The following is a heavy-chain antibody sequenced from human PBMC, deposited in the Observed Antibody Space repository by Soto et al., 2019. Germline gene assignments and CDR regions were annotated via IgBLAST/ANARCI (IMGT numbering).Heavy chain of an antibody. V-gene: IGHV4-30-4*01. CDR3: ATFLDYHRVNHPY. J-gene: IGHJ4*02. CDR1: GGSISSGDYY. CDR2: IYYSGST. Sequence: TLSLTCTVSGGSISSGDYYWSWIRQPPGKGLEWIGYIYYSGSTYYNPSLKSRVTISVDTSKNQFSLKLSSVTAADTAVYYCATFLDYHRVNHPYWGQGTLVTVSS. D-gene: IGHD3-16*01.